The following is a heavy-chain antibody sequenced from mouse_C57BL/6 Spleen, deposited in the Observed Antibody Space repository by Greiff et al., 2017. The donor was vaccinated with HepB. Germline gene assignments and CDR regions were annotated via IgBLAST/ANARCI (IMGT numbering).Heavy chain of an antibody. D-gene: IGHD2-3*01. Sequence: EVQRVESGPGLVKPSQSLSLTCSVTGYSITSGYYWNWIRQFPGNKLEWMGYISYDGSNNYNPSLKNRISITRDTSKNQFFLKLNSVTTEDTATYYCASGGYYYFDYWGQGTTLTVSS. CDR1: GYSITSGYY. V-gene: IGHV3-6*01. J-gene: IGHJ2*01. CDR3: ASGGYYYFDY. CDR2: ISYDGSN.